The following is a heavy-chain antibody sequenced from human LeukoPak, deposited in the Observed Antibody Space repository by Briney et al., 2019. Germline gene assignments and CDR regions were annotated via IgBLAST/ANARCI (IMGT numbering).Heavy chain of an antibody. V-gene: IGHV1-2*02. CDR2: INPNSGGT. Sequence: GASVKVSCKASGYTFTGYYMHWVRQAPGQGLEWMGWINPNSGGTNYAQKFQGRVTMTRDTSISTAYMELSRLRSDDTAVYYCARRVDGGFLYYYDSSGYFDYWGQGTLVTVSS. CDR1: GYTFTGYY. CDR3: ARRVDGGFLYYYDSSGYFDY. D-gene: IGHD3-22*01. J-gene: IGHJ4*02.